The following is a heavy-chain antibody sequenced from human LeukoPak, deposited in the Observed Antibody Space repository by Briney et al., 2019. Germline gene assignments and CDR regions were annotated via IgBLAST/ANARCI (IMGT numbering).Heavy chain of an antibody. J-gene: IGHJ4*02. CDR2: ISGSGGST. Sequence: PGGSLRLSCAASGFTFSSYAMSWVRQAPGKGLEWVSAISGSGGSTYYADSVKGRFTISRDNSKNTLYLQMNSLRAEDTAVYYCAKDTPPYDFWSGYYTGRFGYWGQGTLVTVSS. D-gene: IGHD3-3*01. V-gene: IGHV3-23*01. CDR1: GFTFSSYA. CDR3: AKDTPPYDFWSGYYTGRFGY.